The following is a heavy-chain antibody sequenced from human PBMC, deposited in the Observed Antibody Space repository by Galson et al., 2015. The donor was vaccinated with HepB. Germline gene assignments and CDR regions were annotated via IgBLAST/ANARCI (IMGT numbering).Heavy chain of an antibody. CDR1: GYTFTSYG. CDR3: ARDCYYDSSGSYAFDIWGRGV. D-gene: IGHD3-22*01. CDR2: ISAYNGNT. Sequence: SVKVSCKASGYTFTSYGISWVRQAPGQGLEWMGWISAYNGNTNYAQKLQGRVTMTRDTSISTAYMELSRLRSDDTAVYYCARDCYYDSSGSYAFDIWGRGVWGQGTLVTVSS. V-gene: IGHV1-18*01. J-gene: IGHJ4*02.